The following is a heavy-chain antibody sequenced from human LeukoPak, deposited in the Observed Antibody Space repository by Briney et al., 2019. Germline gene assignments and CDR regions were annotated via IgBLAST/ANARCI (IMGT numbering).Heavy chain of an antibody. Sequence: GGSLRLSCAASGFTFSSYSMNWVRQAAGKGLEWVSYISSSCSTIYYADSVKGRFIISRDNAKNSLYLQMNSLRDEDTAVYYCARDEGGSGSYYFYWGQGTLVTVSS. CDR1: GFTFSSYS. D-gene: IGHD1-26*01. CDR3: ARDEGGSGSYYFY. CDR2: ISSSCSTI. V-gene: IGHV3-48*02. J-gene: IGHJ4*02.